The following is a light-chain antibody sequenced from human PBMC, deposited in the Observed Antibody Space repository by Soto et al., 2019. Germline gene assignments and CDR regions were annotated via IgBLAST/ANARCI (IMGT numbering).Light chain of an antibody. V-gene: IGLV2-14*02. Sequence: QSALTQPASVSGSPGQSITISCTGTSGDVGTYDLVSWYQHHPGAAPKLMIYEATRRPSGISNRFSGSKSGNTASLTISGLQADDEADYYCCSLTTSHTYVFGSGTKLTVL. CDR1: SGDVGTYDL. J-gene: IGLJ1*01. CDR2: EAT. CDR3: CSLTTSHTYV.